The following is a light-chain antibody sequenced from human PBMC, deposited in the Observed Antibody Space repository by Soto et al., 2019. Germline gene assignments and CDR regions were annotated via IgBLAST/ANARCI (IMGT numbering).Light chain of an antibody. CDR1: QSITNW. CDR3: QQYNTYST. Sequence: DMQITQPPSTLSASVGDRVTITCRASQSITNWLAWYQQKPGKAPELLIYDASSLESGVPSRFSGGGFGTEFTLTINSLQPDDFATDDCQQYNTYSTFGQGTKVDIK. J-gene: IGKJ1*01. CDR2: DAS. V-gene: IGKV1-5*01.